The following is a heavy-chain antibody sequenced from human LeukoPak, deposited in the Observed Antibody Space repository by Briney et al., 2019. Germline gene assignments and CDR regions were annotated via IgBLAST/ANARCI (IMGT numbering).Heavy chain of an antibody. Sequence: MTSETLSLTCTVSGDSISSYYWSWIRQPPGKGLEWIGYIYYSGITNYNPSLKSRVTISVDTSTNQLSLKLSSVTAADTAMYYCARTRGSFGVIGEYYFDYWGQGTLVTVSS. V-gene: IGHV4-59*01. CDR1: GDSISSYY. J-gene: IGHJ4*02. CDR2: IYYSGIT. D-gene: IGHD3-3*01. CDR3: ARTRGSFGVIGEYYFDY.